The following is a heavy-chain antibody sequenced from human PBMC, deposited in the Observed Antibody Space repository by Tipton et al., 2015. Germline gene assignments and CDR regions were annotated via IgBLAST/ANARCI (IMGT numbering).Heavy chain of an antibody. CDR1: GGSITSSNYY. D-gene: IGHD2-15*01. V-gene: IGHV4-39*02. CDR3: AREVRYCAGGSCYSLDH. Sequence: TLSLTCTVSGGSITSSNYYWDWVRQPPGKGLEWIGNTYDRGRTSYNPSLSRRVTISVDMSKNGFSLRLSSVTAADMAVYYCAREVRYCAGGSCYSLDHWGQGALVTVSS. J-gene: IGHJ4*02. CDR2: TYDRGRT.